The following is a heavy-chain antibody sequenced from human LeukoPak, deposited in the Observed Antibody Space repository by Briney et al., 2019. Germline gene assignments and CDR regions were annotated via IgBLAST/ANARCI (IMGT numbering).Heavy chain of an antibody. D-gene: IGHD2-2*01. CDR3: ARSGSRFCSSTSCYIDY. CDR2: LKQDGSEK. Sequence: PGGSLRLSCAASGFTFRSYWMSLVRQDPGEGLAGVSTLKQDGSEKFYVDSVKGRFTISRDNAKNSLYLQMNSLRAEDTAVYYCARSGSRFCSSTSCYIDYWGQGTLVTVSS. V-gene: IGHV3-7*01. J-gene: IGHJ4*02. CDR1: GFTFRSYW.